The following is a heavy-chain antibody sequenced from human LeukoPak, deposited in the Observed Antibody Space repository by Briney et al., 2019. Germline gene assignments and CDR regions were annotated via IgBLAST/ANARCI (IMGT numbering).Heavy chain of an antibody. CDR2: IYYSGTT. Sequence: PSETLSLTCTVSGGSISSSSYYWDWIRQPPGKGLEWIGYIYYSGTTNYNPSLKSRVTMSVDMSKNQFSLKLSSVTAADTAVYYCARRSSSWKNWFDPWGQGTLVTVSS. CDR3: ARRSSSWKNWFDP. CDR1: GGSISSSSYY. V-gene: IGHV4-61*05. D-gene: IGHD6-13*01. J-gene: IGHJ5*02.